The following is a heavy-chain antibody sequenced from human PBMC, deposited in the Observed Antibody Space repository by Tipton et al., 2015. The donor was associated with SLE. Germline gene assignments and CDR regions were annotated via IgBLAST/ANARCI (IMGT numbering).Heavy chain of an antibody. Sequence: TLSLTCTATGDSVTSSGYYWSWIRQPAGKGLEWIGRIYTSGSTNYNPSLKSRVTISVDTSKNQFSLKLSSVTAADTAVYYCARHVGVAYYYAMDVWGQGTTVVISS. V-gene: IGHV4-61*02. CDR3: ARHVGVAYYYAMDV. CDR1: GDSVTSSGYY. J-gene: IGHJ6*02. CDR2: IYTSGST. D-gene: IGHD2-15*01.